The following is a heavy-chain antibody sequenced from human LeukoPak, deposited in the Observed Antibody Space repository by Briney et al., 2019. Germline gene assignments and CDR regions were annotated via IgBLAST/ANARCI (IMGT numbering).Heavy chain of an antibody. CDR3: ARRIEAAGRSFDY. CDR1: GFTFSSYE. CDR2: ISSCGSTI. V-gene: IGHV3-48*03. Sequence: SGGSLRLSCAASGFTFSSYEMNWVRQAPGKGLEWVSYISSCGSTIYYADSVKGRFTISRDNAKNSLFLQMNSLRDEDTAVYYCARRIEAAGRSFDYWGQGTLVTVSS. D-gene: IGHD6-13*01. J-gene: IGHJ4*02.